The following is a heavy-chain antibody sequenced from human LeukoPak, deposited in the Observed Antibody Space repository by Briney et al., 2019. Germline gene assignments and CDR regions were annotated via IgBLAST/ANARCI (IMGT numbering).Heavy chain of an antibody. D-gene: IGHD2-15*01. CDR1: GGSFSGYY. Sequence: SETLSLTCAVYGGSFSGYYWSWIRQPPGKGLEWIGYVYYSGDTNYNPSLKSRVTMSLDTSKNQVSLRLSSVTAADTAVYYCARHPFATPFDYWGRGTLLTVSS. CDR3: ARHPFATPFDY. CDR2: VYYSGDT. V-gene: IGHV4-59*08. J-gene: IGHJ4*02.